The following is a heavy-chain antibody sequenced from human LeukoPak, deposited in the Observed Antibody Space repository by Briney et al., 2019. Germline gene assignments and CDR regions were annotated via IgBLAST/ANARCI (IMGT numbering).Heavy chain of an antibody. Sequence: PGGSLRLSCAASGFTFKSYSMNWVRQAPGKGLEWISFINSDGTTIYYADSVKGRLTISRDNAKNSLYLQMNSLADEDTAVYYCARGTGTFGYCSGGSCYYYYHMAVWGKGTTVTVSS. V-gene: IGHV3-48*02. CDR3: ARGTGTFGYCSGGSCYYYYHMAV. J-gene: IGHJ6*03. CDR2: INSDGTTI. CDR1: GFTFKSYS. D-gene: IGHD2-15*01.